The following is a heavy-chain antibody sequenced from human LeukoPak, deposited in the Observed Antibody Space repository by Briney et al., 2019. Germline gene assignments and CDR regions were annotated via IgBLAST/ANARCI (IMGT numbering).Heavy chain of an antibody. CDR2: INHSGST. CDR3: ARGKGWGLAARLRYYFDY. D-gene: IGHD6-6*01. J-gene: IGHJ4*02. Sequence: SETLSLTCAVYGGSFSGYYWSWIRQPPGKGPEWIGEINHSGSTNYNPSLKSRVTISVDTSKNQFSLKLSSVTAADTAVYYCARGKGWGLAARLRYYFDYWGQGTLVTVSS. CDR1: GGSFSGYY. V-gene: IGHV4-34*01.